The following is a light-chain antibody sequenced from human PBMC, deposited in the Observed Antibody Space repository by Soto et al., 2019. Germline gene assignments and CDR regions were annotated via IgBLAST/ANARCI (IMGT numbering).Light chain of an antibody. Sequence: DIQMTQSPSTLSASVGDRVTITCRASQRINIWLAWYQQKPGKAPKLLIYETSSLEGGVPSRFSGSGSGTEFTLTISSLQPDDFATCYLQRYSNYFCTLGQGTKV. CDR2: ETS. V-gene: IGKV1-5*01. J-gene: IGKJ1*01. CDR1: QRINIW. CDR3: QRYSNYFCT.